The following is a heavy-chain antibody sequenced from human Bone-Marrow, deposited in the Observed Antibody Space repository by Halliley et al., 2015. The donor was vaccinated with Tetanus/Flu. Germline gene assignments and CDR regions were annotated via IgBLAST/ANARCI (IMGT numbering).Heavy chain of an antibody. D-gene: IGHD3-16*01. J-gene: IGHJ4*02. V-gene: IGHV4-59*12. Sequence: GLGGIGYTYHGGRTNYNLPFKRRVPMSIDPAKNQFSLKLTSGTAADTAVYYCAREETQGGYFDFWGQGTPVTVSS. CDR3: AREETQGGYFDF. CDR2: TYHGGRT.